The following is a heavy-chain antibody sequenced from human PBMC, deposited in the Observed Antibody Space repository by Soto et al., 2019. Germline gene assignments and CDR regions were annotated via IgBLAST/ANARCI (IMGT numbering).Heavy chain of an antibody. D-gene: IGHD2-2*02. V-gene: IGHV4-34*01. CDR1: GGSFGGYY. CDR3: ARGVRYCSSTSCYKRNWFDP. Sequence: SETLSLTCAVYGGSFGGYYWSWIRQPPGKGLEWIGEINHSGSTNYNPSLKSRVTISVDTSKNQFSLKLSSVTAADTAVYYCARGVRYCSSTSCYKRNWFDPWGQGTLVTVSS. CDR2: INHSGST. J-gene: IGHJ5*02.